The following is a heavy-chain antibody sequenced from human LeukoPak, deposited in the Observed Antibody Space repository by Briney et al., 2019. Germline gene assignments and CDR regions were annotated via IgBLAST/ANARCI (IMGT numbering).Heavy chain of an antibody. Sequence: GGSLRLSCVASGFTVSSNDMSWVRQAPGKGLEWVSYISSSSSALYYADSVKGRFTISRDNAKKSLYLQMNSLRDEDTAVYYCVRETMYAFDIWGQGTIVTVSS. CDR3: VRETMYAFDI. V-gene: IGHV3-48*02. CDR1: GFTVSSND. CDR2: ISSSSSAL. J-gene: IGHJ3*02. D-gene: IGHD1-1*01.